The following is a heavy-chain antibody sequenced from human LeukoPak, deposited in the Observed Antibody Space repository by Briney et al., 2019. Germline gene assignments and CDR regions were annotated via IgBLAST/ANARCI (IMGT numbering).Heavy chain of an antibody. CDR3: ATQYYYDSSGYYWALDY. J-gene: IGHJ4*02. D-gene: IGHD3-22*01. V-gene: IGHV1-69*04. CDR2: IIPILGIA. Sequence: GASVKVSCKASGGTFSSCAISWVRQAPGQGLEWMGRIIPILGIANYAQKFQGRVTITADKSTSTAYMELSSLRSEDTAVYYCATQYYYDSSGYYWALDYWGQGTLVTVSS. CDR1: GGTFSSCA.